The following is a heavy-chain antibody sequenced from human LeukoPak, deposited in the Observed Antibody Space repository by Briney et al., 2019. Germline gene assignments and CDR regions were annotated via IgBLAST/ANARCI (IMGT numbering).Heavy chain of an antibody. Sequence: GGSLRLSCAASGFTFSGSAMHWVRQASGKGLEWVGRIRSKANSYATAYAASVKGRFTIPRDDSKNTAYLQMNSLKTEDTAVYYCTVAATVIRFDPWGQGTLVTVSS. CDR1: GFTFSGSA. J-gene: IGHJ5*02. CDR3: TVAATVIRFDP. CDR2: IRSKANSYAT. D-gene: IGHD4-17*01. V-gene: IGHV3-73*01.